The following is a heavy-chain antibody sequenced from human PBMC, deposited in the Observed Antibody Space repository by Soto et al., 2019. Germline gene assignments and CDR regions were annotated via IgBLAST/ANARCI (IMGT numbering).Heavy chain of an antibody. CDR3: ARDQQQGLVLDY. D-gene: IGHD6-19*01. CDR1: GFTFSSYA. CDR2: ISEDGSNK. J-gene: IGHJ4*02. Sequence: SVGSLGLSCAASGFTFSSYAMHWVRQAPGKGLEWVAVISEDGSNKYYADSVKGRFTISRDNSKKMLYLQMNSLRAEDTAVYYCARDQQQGLVLDYWGQGTLVTVSS. V-gene: IGHV3-30-3*01.